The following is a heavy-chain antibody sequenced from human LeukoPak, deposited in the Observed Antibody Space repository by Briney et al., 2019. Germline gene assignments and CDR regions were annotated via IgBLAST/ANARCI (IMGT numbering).Heavy chain of an antibody. CDR2: IYSGGST. CDR1: GFTVSSNY. Sequence: GGSLRLSCAASGFTVSSNYMSWVRQAPAKGLEWVSVIYSGGSTYYADSVKGRFTISRDNSKNTLYLQMNSLRAEDTAVYYCARMRQLGAFDYWGQGTLVTVSS. J-gene: IGHJ4*02. V-gene: IGHV3-53*01. CDR3: ARMRQLGAFDY. D-gene: IGHD6-6*01.